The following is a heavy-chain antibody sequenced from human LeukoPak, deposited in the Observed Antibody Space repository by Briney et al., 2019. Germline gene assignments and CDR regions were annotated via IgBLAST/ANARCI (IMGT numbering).Heavy chain of an antibody. CDR3: ARDRLGPATAILDY. CDR2: IWYDGSSK. D-gene: IGHD2-2*02. Sequence: GRSLRLSCATSGFTFSDCGMHWVRQAPGKGLEWVAFIWYDGSSKFYIDSVKGRFTISRDNSKNTLYLQMNSLRAEDTAVYYCARDRLGPATAILDYWGQGTLVTVSS. V-gene: IGHV3-33*01. CDR1: GFTFSDCG. J-gene: IGHJ4*02.